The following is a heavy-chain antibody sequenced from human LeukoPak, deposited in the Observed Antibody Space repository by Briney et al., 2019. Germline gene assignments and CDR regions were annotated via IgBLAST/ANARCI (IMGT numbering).Heavy chain of an antibody. CDR3: ARFPSYCSGGSCSPHYYYYYYMDV. Sequence: GESLKISCKGSGYSFTSYWIGWVRQMPGKGLEWMGIIYPGDSDTRYSPSFQGQVTISADKSISTAYLQWSSLKASDTAMYYCARFPSYCSGGSCSPHYYYYYYMDVWGKGTTVTVSS. CDR2: IYPGDSDT. CDR1: GYSFTSYW. J-gene: IGHJ6*03. V-gene: IGHV5-51*01. D-gene: IGHD2-15*01.